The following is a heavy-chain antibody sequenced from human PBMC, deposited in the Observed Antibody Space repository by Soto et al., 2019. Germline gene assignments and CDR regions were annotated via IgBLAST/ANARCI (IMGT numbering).Heavy chain of an antibody. V-gene: IGHV1-69*13. D-gene: IGHD5-18*01. CDR3: ARRAVDTAMAYPYYFDY. CDR2: IIPIFGTA. J-gene: IGHJ4*02. Sequence: GASVKVSCKASGGTFSSYAISWVRQAPGQGLEWMGGIIPIFGTANYAQKFQGRVTITADESTSTAYMELSSLRSEDTAVYYCARRAVDTAMAYPYYFDYWGQGTLVTVSS. CDR1: GGTFSSYA.